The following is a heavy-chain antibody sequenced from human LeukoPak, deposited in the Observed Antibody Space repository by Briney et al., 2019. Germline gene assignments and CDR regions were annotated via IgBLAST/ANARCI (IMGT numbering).Heavy chain of an antibody. Sequence: GGSLRLSCAASGFTFSDYYMSWIRQAPGKGLEWVSYISSSGSTIYYADSVKGRFTISRDNSKNTLYLQMNSLRAEDTAVYYCAKDRAYSSSSDAFDIWGQGTMVTVSS. CDR2: ISSSGSTI. CDR1: GFTFSDYY. J-gene: IGHJ3*02. CDR3: AKDRAYSSSSDAFDI. D-gene: IGHD6-6*01. V-gene: IGHV3-11*01.